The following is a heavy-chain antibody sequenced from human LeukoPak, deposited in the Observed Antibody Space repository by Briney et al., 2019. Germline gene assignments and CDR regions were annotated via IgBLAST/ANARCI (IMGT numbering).Heavy chain of an antibody. CDR2: ISGSGGNT. D-gene: IGHD3-22*01. V-gene: IGHV3-23*01. Sequence: GGSLRLSCAASGFTFSSYAMTWVRQAPGKGLEWVSGISGSGGNTYYTDSVRGRLSISRDNSKNTLYLQVNSLRAEDTAVYYCARVLHKRNYDSSDYYGYWGQGILVTVSS. J-gene: IGHJ4*02. CDR3: ARVLHKRNYDSSDYYGY. CDR1: GFTFSSYA.